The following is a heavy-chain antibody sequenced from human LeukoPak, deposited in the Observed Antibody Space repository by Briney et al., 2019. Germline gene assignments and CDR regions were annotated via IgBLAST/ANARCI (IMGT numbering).Heavy chain of an antibody. CDR2: IRYDGSND. Sequence: GGSLGLSCAASRFTFSNYGMHWVRQAPGKGLEWVAVIRYDGSNDYYADSVKGRFIISRDNSKNTLYLQMNTLRPEDTALYYCVKDRGILLWFGEFDSWGQGTLVTVSS. D-gene: IGHD3-10*01. V-gene: IGHV3-30*02. CDR1: RFTFSNYG. J-gene: IGHJ4*02. CDR3: VKDRGILLWFGEFDS.